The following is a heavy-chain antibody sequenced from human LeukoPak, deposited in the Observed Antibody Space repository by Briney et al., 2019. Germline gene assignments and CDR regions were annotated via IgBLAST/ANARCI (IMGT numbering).Heavy chain of an antibody. CDR3: AGVQAMFQWPGKGHSCPDY. J-gene: IGHJ4*02. Sequence: ASVKVSCKASGYTFTSYGISWVRQAPGQGLEWMGWISAYNGNTNYAQKLQGRVTMTTDTSTSTAYMELRSLRSDDTGVYYSAGVQAMFQWPGKGHSCPDYWGQGNLVTVSS. CDR2: ISAYNGNT. D-gene: IGHD6-19*01. CDR1: GYTFTSYG. V-gene: IGHV1-18*01.